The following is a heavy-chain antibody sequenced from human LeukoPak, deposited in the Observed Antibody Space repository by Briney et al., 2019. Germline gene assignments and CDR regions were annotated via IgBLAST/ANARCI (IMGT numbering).Heavy chain of an antibody. D-gene: IGHD2-2*01. V-gene: IGHV3-30*18. CDR3: AKFFGDQLLLSH. J-gene: IGHJ4*02. Sequence: GGSLRLSCAASGFTFSSYGMHWVRQAPGKGLEWVAVISYDGSNKYYADSVKGRFTISRDNSKNTLYLQMNSLRAEDTAVYYCAKFFGDQLLLSHWGQGTPVTVSS. CDR2: ISYDGSNK. CDR1: GFTFSSYG.